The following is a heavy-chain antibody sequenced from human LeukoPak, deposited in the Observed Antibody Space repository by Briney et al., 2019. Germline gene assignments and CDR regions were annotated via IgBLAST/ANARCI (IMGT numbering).Heavy chain of an antibody. D-gene: IGHD3-16*02. CDR3: ARDKLGLGELSLYDQ. V-gene: IGHV1-2*02. Sequence: VASVKVSCKASGYTLTGYYMHWVRQAPGQGLEWVGWMNPNSGGTKYAQKFQGRVTMTRDTSISTAYMELSRLRSDDTAMYYCARDKLGLGELSLYDQWGQGTLVTVFS. CDR1: GYTLTGYY. CDR2: MNPNSGGT. J-gene: IGHJ5*02.